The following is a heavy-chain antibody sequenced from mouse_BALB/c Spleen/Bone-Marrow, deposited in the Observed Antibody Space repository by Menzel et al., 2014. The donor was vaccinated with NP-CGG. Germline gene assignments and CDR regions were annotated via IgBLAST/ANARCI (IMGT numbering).Heavy chain of an antibody. CDR2: INPDSSTI. V-gene: IGHV4-1*02. CDR1: GFDFSRYW. J-gene: IGHJ3*01. D-gene: IGHD1-1*01. Sequence: EVKLMESGGGLVQPGGSLKLSCAASGFDFSRYWMSWVRQAPGKGLEWIRKINPDSSTINYTPSRKDKFIISRDNAKNTLYLQMSKVRSEDTALYYCARLSYYGRFAYWGQGTLVTVSA. CDR3: ARLSYYGRFAY.